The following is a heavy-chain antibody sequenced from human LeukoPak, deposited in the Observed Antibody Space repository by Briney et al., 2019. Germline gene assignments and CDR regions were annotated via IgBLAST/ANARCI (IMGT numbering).Heavy chain of an antibody. D-gene: IGHD3-10*01. CDR3: ARDEMYGSGSYAYFDY. J-gene: IGHJ4*02. CDR2: ISNTGGYI. CDR1: GFTFTSYG. Sequence: GGSLRLSCAASGFTFTSYGMNWVRQAPGKGLEWVSSISNTGGYIYYADSVKGRFTISRDNAKNSLYLQLNSLRAEDTAVYYCARDEMYGSGSYAYFDYWGQGTLVTASS. V-gene: IGHV3-21*01.